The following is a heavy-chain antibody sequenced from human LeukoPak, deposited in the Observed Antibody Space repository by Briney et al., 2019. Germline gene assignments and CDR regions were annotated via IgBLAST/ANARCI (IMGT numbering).Heavy chain of an antibody. CDR2: IYPGDSDT. CDR3: ARRSYRDCTNGVCYMVFDY. J-gene: IGHJ4*02. D-gene: IGHD2-8*01. CDR1: GYSFTSYW. Sequence: GESLKISCKGSGYSFTSYWIGWVRQMPGKGLEWVGIIYPGDSDTRYSPSFQGPVTISADKSISTAYLQWSSLKASDTAMYYCARRSYRDCTNGVCYMVFDYWGQRTLVTVSS. V-gene: IGHV5-51*01.